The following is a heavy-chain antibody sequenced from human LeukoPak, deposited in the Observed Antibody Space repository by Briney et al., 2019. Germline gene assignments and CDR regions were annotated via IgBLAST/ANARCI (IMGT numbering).Heavy chain of an antibody. CDR3: AGLYSSGWYP. V-gene: IGHV4-38-2*02. CDR1: GYSISSGYY. D-gene: IGHD6-19*01. Sequence: PSETLSLTCTVSGYSISSGYYWGWIRQPPGKGLEWIGSIYYSGSTYYNPSLKSRVTISVDTSKNQFSLKLSSVTAADTAVYYCAGLYSSGWYPWGQGTLVTVSS. CDR2: IYYSGST. J-gene: IGHJ5*02.